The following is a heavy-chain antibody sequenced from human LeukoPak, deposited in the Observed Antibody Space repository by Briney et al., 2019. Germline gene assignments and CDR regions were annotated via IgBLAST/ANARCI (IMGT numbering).Heavy chain of an antibody. CDR2: INHSGST. Sequence: PSETLSLTCAVYGGSFSGYYWSWIRQPPGKGLEWIGEINHSGSTNYNPSLKSRVTISVDTSKNQFSLKLSSVTAADTAVYYCARELVVGYSSGWYRYYYGMDVWGQGTTVTVSS. D-gene: IGHD6-19*01. V-gene: IGHV4-34*01. CDR3: ARELVVGYSSGWYRYYYGMDV. J-gene: IGHJ6*02. CDR1: GGSFSGYY.